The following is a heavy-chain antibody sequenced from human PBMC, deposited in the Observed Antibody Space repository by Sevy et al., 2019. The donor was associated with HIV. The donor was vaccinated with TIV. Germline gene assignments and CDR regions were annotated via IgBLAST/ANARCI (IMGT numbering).Heavy chain of an antibody. CDR1: GYTFTSYY. D-gene: IGHD6-19*01. CDR2: INPSGGST. J-gene: IGHJ6*02. Sequence: ASVKVSCKASGYTFTSYYMHWVRQAPGQGLEWMGIINPSGGSTSNAQKFQGRVTMTRYTSTSTVYMELSRLRSEDTAVYYCAGEVGYSRGWYLGILGYGMDVWGQGTTVTVSS. V-gene: IGHV1-46*01. CDR3: AGEVGYSRGWYLGILGYGMDV.